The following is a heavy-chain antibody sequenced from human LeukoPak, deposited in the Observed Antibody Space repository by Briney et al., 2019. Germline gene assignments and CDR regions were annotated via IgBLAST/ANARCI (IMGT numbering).Heavy chain of an antibody. Sequence: GGSLRLSCAASGFIFNTYVMHWVRQAPGKGLEWLAFIRYDGSNKNYADSVKGRFTISRDNTKNSLYLQMNSLRAEDTAVYYCAKDGGSDPDSFDVWGQGTMVTVSS. D-gene: IGHD2-15*01. J-gene: IGHJ3*01. CDR2: IRYDGSNK. CDR3: AKDGGSDPDSFDV. V-gene: IGHV3-30*02. CDR1: GFIFNTYV.